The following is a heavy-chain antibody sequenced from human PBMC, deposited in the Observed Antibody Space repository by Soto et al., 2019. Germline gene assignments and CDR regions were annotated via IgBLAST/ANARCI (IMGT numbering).Heavy chain of an antibody. D-gene: IGHD6-6*01. CDR1: GFTFSNYA. Sequence: QVQLVESGGGVVQPGRSLRLSCAASGFTFSNYAMHWVRQAPGKGLEWVAVISYDGRYKFYADSVQGRFTISRDDSKNTLDLQGDSLRAEETAVYYCARPTIAARPSPIDYWGQGTLVTVSS. CDR2: ISYDGRYK. V-gene: IGHV3-30*04. CDR3: ARPTIAARPSPIDY. J-gene: IGHJ4*02.